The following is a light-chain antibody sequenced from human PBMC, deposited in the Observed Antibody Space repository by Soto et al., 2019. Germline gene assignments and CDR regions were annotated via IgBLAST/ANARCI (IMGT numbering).Light chain of an antibody. CDR2: AES. CDR3: QQSYSTPYT. J-gene: IGKJ2*01. Sequence: DIQMTQSPSSLSASVGDRVTITCRASQSISSYLNWYQQKPGTAPKLLIYAESSLQSGVPSRFSGSGSGTDFTLTISSLQPEDFATYHCQQSYSTPYTFGQGTKLEIK. V-gene: IGKV1-39*01. CDR1: QSISSY.